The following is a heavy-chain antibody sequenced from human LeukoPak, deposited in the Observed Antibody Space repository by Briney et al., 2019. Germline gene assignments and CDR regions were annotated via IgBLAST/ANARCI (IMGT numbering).Heavy chain of an antibody. CDR3: ARDYCSSTSCLDDAFDI. D-gene: IGHD2-2*01. V-gene: IGHV1-69*01. J-gene: IGHJ3*02. CDR2: IIPIFGTA. CDR1: GGTFSSYA. Sequence: SVKVSCKASGGTFSSYAISWVRQAPGQGREWMGGIIPIFGTANYAQKFQGRVTITADESTSTAYMELSSLRSEDTAVYYCARDYCSSTSCLDDAFDIWGQGTMVTVSS.